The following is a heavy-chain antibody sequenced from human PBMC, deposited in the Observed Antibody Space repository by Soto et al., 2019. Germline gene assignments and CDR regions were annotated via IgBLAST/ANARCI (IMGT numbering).Heavy chain of an antibody. Sequence: PLETLSLTCTVSGGSISSYYWSWIRQPPGKGLEWIGYIYYSGSTNYNPSLKSRVTISVDTSKNQFSLKLSSVTAADTAVYYCARAGSSWSYYYGMDVWGQGTTVTVSS. J-gene: IGHJ6*02. V-gene: IGHV4-59*01. D-gene: IGHD6-13*01. CDR3: ARAGSSWSYYYGMDV. CDR2: IYYSGST. CDR1: GGSISSYY.